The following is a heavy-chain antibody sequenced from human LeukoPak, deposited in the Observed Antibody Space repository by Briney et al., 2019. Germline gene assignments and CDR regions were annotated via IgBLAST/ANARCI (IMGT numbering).Heavy chain of an antibody. V-gene: IGHV3-48*01. D-gene: IGHD2-21*02. CDR1: GFTFSTYP. J-gene: IGHJ3*01. CDR2: IRTSTSTF. CDR3: ARDSDYAFDV. Sequence: PGGSLRLSCAASGFTFSTYPMNWVRQAPGKGLEWISYIRTSTSTFSYADSVKGRFAISTDNAQNSLYLQRNSLRAEDTAVYFCARDSDYAFDVWGQGTMVTVSS.